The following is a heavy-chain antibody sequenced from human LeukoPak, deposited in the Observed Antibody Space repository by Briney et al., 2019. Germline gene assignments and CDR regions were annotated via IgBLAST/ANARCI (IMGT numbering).Heavy chain of an antibody. CDR3: ARRCSTMESFDI. CDR1: GYSFTSYW. Sequence: GESLKISCKGSGYSFTSYWIGWVRRMPGKGPEWMGIIYPGDSDTRYSPSFQGQVTISADKSISTAYLQWSSLRAPDSAMYYCARRCSTMESFDIWGQGTMVTVSS. CDR2: IYPGDSDT. J-gene: IGHJ3*02. D-gene: IGHD3-3*01. V-gene: IGHV5-51*01.